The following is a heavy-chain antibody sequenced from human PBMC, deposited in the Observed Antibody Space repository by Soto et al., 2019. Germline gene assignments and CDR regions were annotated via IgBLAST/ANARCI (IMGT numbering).Heavy chain of an antibody. CDR2: INHSGST. Sequence: TSETLSLTCAVYGGSFSGHYWSWIRQPPGKGLEWIGEINHSGSTNYSPSLKSRVTISVDTSKNQFSLKLSSVTAADTALYYCAARIAAAGTIPNYWGQGTLVTVSS. J-gene: IGHJ4*02. V-gene: IGHV4-34*01. D-gene: IGHD6-13*01. CDR1: GGSFSGHY. CDR3: AARIAAAGTIPNY.